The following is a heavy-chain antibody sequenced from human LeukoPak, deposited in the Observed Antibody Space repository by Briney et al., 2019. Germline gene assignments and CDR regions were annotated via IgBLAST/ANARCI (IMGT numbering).Heavy chain of an antibody. D-gene: IGHD3-16*01. J-gene: IGHJ4*02. CDR3: ASEILGVYFDY. Sequence: GGSLRLSCAASGFTFSSYSMNWVRQAPGKGLEWVSSISSSSSYIYYADSVKGRFTISRDNSKNTLYLQMNSLRAEDTAVYYCASEILGVYFDYWGQGTLVTVSS. CDR2: ISSSSSYI. V-gene: IGHV3-21*04. CDR1: GFTFSSYS.